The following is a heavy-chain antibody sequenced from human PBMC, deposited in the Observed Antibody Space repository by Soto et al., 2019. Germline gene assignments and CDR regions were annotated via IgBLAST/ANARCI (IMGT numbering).Heavy chain of an antibody. Sequence: QAQVVQSGAEVRMPGSSVKLSCKASEGTFNSYAIAWVRQAPGQGLEWMGGIIPYYNTLNYAQKFQDRVTITADDSTNTVYMELSSLRSDDTAVYFCASGASRGYPYGFASWAQGTLVTVSS. CDR3: ASGASRGYPYGFAS. CDR2: IIPYYNTL. D-gene: IGHD6-13*01. J-gene: IGHJ5*02. CDR1: EGTFNSYA. V-gene: IGHV1-69*01.